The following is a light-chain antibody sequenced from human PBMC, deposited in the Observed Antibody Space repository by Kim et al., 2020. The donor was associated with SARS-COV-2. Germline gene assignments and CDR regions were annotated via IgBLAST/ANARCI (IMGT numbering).Light chain of an antibody. CDR3: MQGTHWPPYT. CDR1: QSLVHSDGKTY. J-gene: IGKJ2*01. CDR2: QVS. Sequence: DVVMTQSPLSLPVTLGQPASISCRSSQSLVHSDGKTYFHWFQQRPGQSPRRLIYQVSNRDSGVPDRFSGSGSGTDFTLKISRVEAEDVGVYYCMQGTHWPPYTFGQGTKLEI. V-gene: IGKV2-30*02.